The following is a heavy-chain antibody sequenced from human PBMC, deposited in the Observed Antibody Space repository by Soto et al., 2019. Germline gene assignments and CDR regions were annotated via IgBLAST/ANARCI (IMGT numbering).Heavy chain of an antibody. CDR3: ARTYDSNGYANKFDS. V-gene: IGHV4-59*12. CDR1: GRSITSYY. J-gene: IGHJ4*02. D-gene: IGHD3-22*01. CDR2: IYDNGIT. Sequence: QVVLQESGPGLVKPSETLSLTCSVSGRSITSYYWSWVRQPPGKGLEWIGYIYDNGITSQNPTLKSRVTMSADKSQNQFSLKLTSVTGADTAVYFCARTYDSNGYANKFDSWGQGILDTVTS.